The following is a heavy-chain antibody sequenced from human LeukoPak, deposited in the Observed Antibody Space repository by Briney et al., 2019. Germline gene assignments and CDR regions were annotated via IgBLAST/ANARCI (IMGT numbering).Heavy chain of an antibody. V-gene: IGHV3-7*01. CDR2: IRGDGSVK. D-gene: IGHD3-22*01. CDR3: SRDANYYDSSRHYFDAFDI. Sequence: GGSLRLSCEASGFMFSKYWMTWVRQATGKGLEWVDNIRGDGSVKYLLDSVKGRFSISRDNAKNSLSLEMNNLRAEDTAVYYCSRDANYYDSSRHYFDAFDIWGRGTMVTV. J-gene: IGHJ3*02. CDR1: GFMFSKYW.